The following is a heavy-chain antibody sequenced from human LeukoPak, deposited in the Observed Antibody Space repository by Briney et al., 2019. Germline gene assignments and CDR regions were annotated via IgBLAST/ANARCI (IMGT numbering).Heavy chain of an antibody. CDR2: SVGGGDI. Sequence: GGSLRLSCAASGFKFNIHGMSWVRQAPGKGLEWVSSVGGGDIHYADSVKGRFTGSRDDAKNIVYLQMNSLRVEDTAIYFCAKDATPRNSIWDHFDSWGQGTLVTVSS. J-gene: IGHJ4*02. CDR1: GFKFNIHG. V-gene: IGHV3-23*01. D-gene: IGHD1-7*01. CDR3: AKDATPRNSIWDHFDS.